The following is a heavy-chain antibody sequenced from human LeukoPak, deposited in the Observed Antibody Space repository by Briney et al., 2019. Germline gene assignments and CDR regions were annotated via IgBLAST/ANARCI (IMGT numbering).Heavy chain of an antibody. D-gene: IGHD5-18*01. CDR1: GFTFSSYG. CDR2: IRYDGSNK. Sequence: GGSLRPSCAAAGFTFSSYGMHWVRQAPGKGRGWVAFIRYDGSNKYYADSVKGRFTISRDNSKNTLYLQMNSLRAEDTAVYYCAKISGYSYGSYFDYWGQGTLVTVSS. V-gene: IGHV3-30*02. J-gene: IGHJ4*02. CDR3: AKISGYSYGSYFDY.